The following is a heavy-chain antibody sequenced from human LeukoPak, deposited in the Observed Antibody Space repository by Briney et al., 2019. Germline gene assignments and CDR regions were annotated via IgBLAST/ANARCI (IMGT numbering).Heavy chain of an antibody. CDR1: GGSISSYY. V-gene: IGHV4-4*07. Sequence: SETLCLTCTVSGGSISSYYWSWIRQPAGKGLEWIGRIYTSGSTNYNPSLKSRVTMSVDTSKNQFSLKLSSVTAADTAVYYCARTGSSSLYYYGMDVRGQGTTVTVSS. CDR2: IYTSGST. J-gene: IGHJ6*02. CDR3: ARTGSSSLYYYGMDV. D-gene: IGHD6-6*01.